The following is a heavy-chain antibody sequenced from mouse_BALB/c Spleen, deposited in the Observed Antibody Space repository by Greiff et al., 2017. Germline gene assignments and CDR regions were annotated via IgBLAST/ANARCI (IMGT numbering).Heavy chain of an antibody. V-gene: IGHV1-87*01. CDR1: GYTFTSYW. D-gene: IGHD1-1*01. CDR2: IYPGDGDT. J-gene: IGHJ2*01. CDR3: ARGELRYFDY. Sequence: QVQLQQSGAELARPGASVKLSCKASGYTFTSYWMQWVKQRPGQGLEWIGAIYPGDGDTRYTQKFKGKATLTADKSSSTAYMQLSSLASEDSAVYYCARGELRYFDYWGQGTTLTVSS.